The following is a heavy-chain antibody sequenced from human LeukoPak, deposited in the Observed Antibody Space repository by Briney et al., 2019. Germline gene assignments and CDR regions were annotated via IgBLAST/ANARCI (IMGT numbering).Heavy chain of an antibody. D-gene: IGHD2-21*02. CDR1: GFTFSSYA. V-gene: IGHV3-23*01. CDR3: AKDVVTTPTYSFDY. J-gene: IGHJ4*02. CDR2: IGGSGVGT. Sequence: GGSLRLSCAASGFTFSSYAMTWVRQAPGKGLEWVSLIGGSGVGTYYADSVKARFTISRDNSKNTLHLQMNNLRAEDTAIYYCAKDVVTTPTYSFDYWGPGIVVTVSP.